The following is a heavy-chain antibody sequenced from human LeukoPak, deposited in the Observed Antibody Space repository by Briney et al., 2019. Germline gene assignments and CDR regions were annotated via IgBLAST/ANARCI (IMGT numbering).Heavy chain of an antibody. V-gene: IGHV3-23*01. CDR3: ARGVSGGYYYEFDD. J-gene: IGHJ4*02. CDR1: GFTFNNYA. D-gene: IGHD3-22*01. Sequence: PGVSQRLSCTASGFTFNNYAMNWLRQARGKGLECVSYIRSSGYSTFYAGAVKGRFTISRDNSMNALDLQMNSLRAEDTAVYYCARGVSGGYYYEFDDWGQGTLVTVSS. CDR2: IRSSGYST.